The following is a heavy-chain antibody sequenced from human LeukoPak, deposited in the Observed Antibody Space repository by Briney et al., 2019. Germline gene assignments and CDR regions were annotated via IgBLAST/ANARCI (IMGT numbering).Heavy chain of an antibody. J-gene: IGHJ4*02. CDR3: ASSFGGVIKPYYFDY. Sequence: ASVKVSCKASGYTFTGYYMHWVRQAPGQGLEWMGWINPNGGGTNYAQKFQGRLTMTRDTYTSTAYMELRSLRSADTAVYYCASSFGGVIKPYYFDYWGEGTLVPVSS. V-gene: IGHV1-2*02. CDR2: INPNGGGT. CDR1: GYTFTGYY. D-gene: IGHD3-16*01.